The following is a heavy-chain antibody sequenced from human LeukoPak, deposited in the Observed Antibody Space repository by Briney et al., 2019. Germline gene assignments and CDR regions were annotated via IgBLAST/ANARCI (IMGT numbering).Heavy chain of an antibody. CDR3: AREGGIAGDAFDI. Sequence: ASVKVSCKAPGYTFTSHGISWVRQAPGQGLEWMGWNSAYNGNTNYAQKLQGRVTMTTDTSTSTAYMERRSRRSDDTAVYYGAREGGIAGDAFDIWGQGKMVTVSS. D-gene: IGHD6-13*01. CDR1: GYTFTSHG. CDR2: NSAYNGNT. J-gene: IGHJ3*02. V-gene: IGHV1-18*01.